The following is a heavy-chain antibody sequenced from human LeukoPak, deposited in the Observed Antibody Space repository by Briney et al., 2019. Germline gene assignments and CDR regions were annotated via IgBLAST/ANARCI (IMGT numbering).Heavy chain of an antibody. D-gene: IGHD3-3*01. J-gene: IGHJ5*02. CDR3: ARDFWSGYSNWFDP. V-gene: IGHV1-69*05. CDR2: IIPIFGTA. CDR1: XGTFISYA. Sequence: GASVXXXXXXSXGTFISYAXSWVRQAPGQGLEWMGRIIPIFGTANYAQKFQGRVKITTDGSTSTAYMELSSLRSEDTAVYYCARDFWSGYSNWFDPWGQGTLVTVSS.